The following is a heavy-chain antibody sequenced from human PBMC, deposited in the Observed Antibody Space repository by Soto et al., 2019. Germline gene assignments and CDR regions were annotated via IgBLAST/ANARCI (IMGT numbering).Heavy chain of an antibody. D-gene: IGHD2-15*01. Sequence: ASVKVSCKASGDTFTSYEINWVRQATGQGLEWMGWMNPNGGNTGYAQKFQGRVTMTRNTSISTGYMELSSLRSEDTAVYYCARLGYCSGGSCRRGNWFDPWGQGTLVTVSS. V-gene: IGHV1-8*01. CDR2: MNPNGGNT. J-gene: IGHJ5*02. CDR1: GDTFTSYE. CDR3: ARLGYCSGGSCRRGNWFDP.